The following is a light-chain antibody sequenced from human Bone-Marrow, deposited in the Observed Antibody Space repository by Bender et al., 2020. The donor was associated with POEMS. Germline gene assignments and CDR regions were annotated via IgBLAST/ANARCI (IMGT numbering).Light chain of an antibody. CDR2: DVI. CDR1: NSDVDDYKY. CDR3: WSYASPNHLI. Sequence: QSALTQPRSVSGSPGQSVTISCTGINSDVDDYKYVSWFQQYPGKAPKLMIYDVIKRPSGVPDRFSGSKSGHTASLTISGLPAEDEADYYRWSYASPNHLIFGGGTKLTVL. J-gene: IGLJ2*01. V-gene: IGLV2-11*01.